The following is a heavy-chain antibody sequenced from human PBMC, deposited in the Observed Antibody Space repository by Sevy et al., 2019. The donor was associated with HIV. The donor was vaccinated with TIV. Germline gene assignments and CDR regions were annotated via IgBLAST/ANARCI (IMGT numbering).Heavy chain of an antibody. CDR1: GFIFSTYW. D-gene: IGHD2-2*01. Sequence: GGSLRLSCAASGFIFSTYWMSWVRQAPGKGLEWVANIKKDGSEKYYVDSVKGRFTISRDNAKNSLYLQMNSLRVEDTAVYYCARDCSSSNCLWGLDVWGQGTSVTVSS. CDR3: ARDCSSSNCLWGLDV. V-gene: IGHV3-7*03. CDR2: IKKDGSEK. J-gene: IGHJ6*02.